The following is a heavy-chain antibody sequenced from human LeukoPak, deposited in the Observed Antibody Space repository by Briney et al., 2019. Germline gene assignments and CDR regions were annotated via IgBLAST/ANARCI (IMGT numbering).Heavy chain of an antibody. J-gene: IGHJ4*02. Sequence: SGGSVRLSCAASGFIFSNYAMAWVRQAPGKGLEWVSAISGSGLRTNYADSARGRFTISRDNSKNTVDLQMDSLRAEDTAIYYCARGWMVKYYFGYWGQGTLVTVSS. D-gene: IGHD6-19*01. V-gene: IGHV3-23*01. CDR1: GFIFSNYA. CDR3: ARGWMVKYYFGY. CDR2: ISGSGLRT.